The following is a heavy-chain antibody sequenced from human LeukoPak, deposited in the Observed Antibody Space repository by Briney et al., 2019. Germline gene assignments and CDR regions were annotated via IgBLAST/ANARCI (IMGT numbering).Heavy chain of an antibody. J-gene: IGHJ4*02. D-gene: IGHD2-15*01. V-gene: IGHV4-34*01. CDR2: INHSGST. CDR1: GVSFSGYY. Sequence: SETLSLTCAVYGVSFSGYYWSWIRQPPGKGLEWIGEINHSGSTNYNPSLKSRVTISVDTSKNQFSLKLSSVTAADTAVYYCARVDCSGGSCSFDYWGQGTLVTVSS. CDR3: ARVDCSGGSCSFDY.